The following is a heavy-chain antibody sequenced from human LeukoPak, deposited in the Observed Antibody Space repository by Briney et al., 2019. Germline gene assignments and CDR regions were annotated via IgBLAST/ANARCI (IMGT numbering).Heavy chain of an antibody. CDR3: ANAPGVYYYYYYMDV. D-gene: IGHD2-8*01. CDR2: ISGSGGST. Sequence: GGSLRLSCAASGFTFSSYAMSWVRQAPGKGLEWVSAISGSGGSTYYADSVKGRFTISRDNSKSTLYLQMNSLRAEDTAVYYCANAPGVYYYYYYMDVWGKGTTVTVSS. J-gene: IGHJ6*03. CDR1: GFTFSSYA. V-gene: IGHV3-23*01.